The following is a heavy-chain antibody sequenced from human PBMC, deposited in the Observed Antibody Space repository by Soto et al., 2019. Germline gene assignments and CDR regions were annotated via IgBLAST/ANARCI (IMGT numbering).Heavy chain of an antibody. Sequence: PGESLKISCKGSGYSFTSYWISWVRQMPGKGLEWMGRIDPSDSYTNYSPSFQGHVTISADKPISTAYLQWSSLKASDTAMYYCARRAPSIAVAVNWFDPWGQGTLVTVSS. CDR3: ARRAPSIAVAVNWFDP. D-gene: IGHD6-19*01. V-gene: IGHV5-10-1*01. CDR2: IDPSDSYT. CDR1: GYSFTSYW. J-gene: IGHJ5*02.